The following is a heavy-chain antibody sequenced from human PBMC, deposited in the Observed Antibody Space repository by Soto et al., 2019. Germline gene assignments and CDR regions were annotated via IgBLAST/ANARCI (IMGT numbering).Heavy chain of an antibody. CDR1: GFTFSSYG. CDR2: IWYDVSNK. CDR3: ARDLGFRNYYNRNYNHYGMDV. D-gene: IGHD3-22*01. J-gene: IGHJ6*02. V-gene: IGHV3-33*01. Sequence: GGSLRLSCAASGFTFSSYGMHWVRQAPGKGLEWVAVIWYDVSNKYYADSVKGRFTISRDNSKNTLYLQMNSLRAEDTAVYYCARDLGFRNYYNRNYNHYGMDVWDQESRFAVS.